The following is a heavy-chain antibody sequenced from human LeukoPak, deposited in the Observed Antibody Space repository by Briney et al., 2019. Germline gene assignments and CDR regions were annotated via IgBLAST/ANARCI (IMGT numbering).Heavy chain of an antibody. Sequence: ASVKVSCKASGYTFTSYDINWVRQATGQGLEWMGWMNPNSGNTGYAQNIQGRVTMTTDTSTSTAYMELRSLRSDDTAVYYCARDQLTLGELSLDYWGQGTLVTVSS. CDR1: GYTFTSYD. D-gene: IGHD3-16*02. CDR2: MNPNSGNT. V-gene: IGHV1-8*01. J-gene: IGHJ4*02. CDR3: ARDQLTLGELSLDY.